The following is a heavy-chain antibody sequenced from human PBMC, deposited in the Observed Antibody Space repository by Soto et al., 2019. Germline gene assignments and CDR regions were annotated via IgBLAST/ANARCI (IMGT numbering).Heavy chain of an antibody. Sequence: PWRPRRLSFHPSELTYAIFAMSWLRQAPGKGLAWVSAISGSGGSTYYADSVKGRFTISRDNSKNTLYLQMNSLRAEDTALYYCAKVPVGATGRFDYWGQGTLVTVSS. J-gene: IGHJ4*02. V-gene: IGHV3-23*01. D-gene: IGHD1-26*01. CDR1: ELTYAIFA. CDR3: AKVPVGATGRFDY. CDR2: ISGSGGST.